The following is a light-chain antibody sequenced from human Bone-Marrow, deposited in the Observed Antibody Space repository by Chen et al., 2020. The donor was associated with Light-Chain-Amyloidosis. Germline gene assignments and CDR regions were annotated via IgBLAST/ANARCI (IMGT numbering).Light chain of an antibody. CDR1: SSNIEAGYD. V-gene: IGLV1-40*01. Sequence: QSVLTQSPSVSGAPGQRVIISCSGSSSNIEAGYDVHWYQQIPGTAPKLLIYGDTNRPSGVPDRFSGFKSGTSAYLAIAGLQAEDEAHYFCQSYDSSLSGVVFGGGAKLTVL. CDR3: QSYDSSLSGVV. CDR2: GDT. J-gene: IGLJ2*01.